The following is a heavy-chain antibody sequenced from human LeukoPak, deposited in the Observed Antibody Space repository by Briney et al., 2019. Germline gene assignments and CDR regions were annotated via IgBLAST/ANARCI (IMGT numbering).Heavy chain of an antibody. CDR3: ASGPLGWSDY. CDR2: ISSSGAT. Sequence: QSGGSLRLSCAASGLRFSGYGMNWVRQAPGKGLEWASFISSSGATSYADSVKGRFTISRDNAKNSLFLQMNSLRDEDTAVYYCASGPLGWSDYWGQGALVTVSS. J-gene: IGHJ4*02. D-gene: IGHD1-26*01. V-gene: IGHV3-48*02. CDR1: GLRFSGYG.